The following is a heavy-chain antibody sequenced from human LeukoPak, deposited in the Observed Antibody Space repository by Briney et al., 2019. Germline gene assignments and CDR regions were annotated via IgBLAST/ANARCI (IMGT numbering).Heavy chain of an antibody. CDR3: ATLPDYGGNPFDY. Sequence: GGSLRLSCAASGFTFSSYGMHWVRQAPGKGLEWVAFIRYDGSNKYYADSVKGRFTISRDNSKNTLYLQMNSLRAEDTAVYYCATLPDYGGNPFDYWGQGTLVTVSS. D-gene: IGHD4-23*01. CDR1: GFTFSSYG. V-gene: IGHV3-30*02. J-gene: IGHJ4*02. CDR2: IRYDGSNK.